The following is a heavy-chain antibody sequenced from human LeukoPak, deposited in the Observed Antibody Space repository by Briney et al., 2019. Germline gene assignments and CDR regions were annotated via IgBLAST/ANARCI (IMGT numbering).Heavy chain of an antibody. D-gene: IGHD6-13*01. CDR2: IRYDGSNK. CDR3: AKEPQEYSSSRGWFDP. Sequence: GGSLRLSCAASGFTFSSYGMHWVRQAPGKGLEWVAFIRYDGSNKYYADSVKGRFTISRDNSKNTLYLQMNSLRAEDTAVYYCAKEPQEYSSSRGWFDPWGQGTLVTVSS. J-gene: IGHJ5*02. V-gene: IGHV3-30*02. CDR1: GFTFSSYG.